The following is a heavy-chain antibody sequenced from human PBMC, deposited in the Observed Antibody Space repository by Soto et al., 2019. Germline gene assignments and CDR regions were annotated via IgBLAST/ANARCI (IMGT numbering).Heavy chain of an antibody. Sequence: GSSVKVSCKASGGNFGSPGISWVRQAPGQGLEWMGGLIAMLGTPTYAKKVQGRATITAGESLTSSYLELRSLRSEDTAVYFCARGAMANFDYWGQGTVVTVSS. D-gene: IGHD5-18*01. CDR3: ARGAMANFDY. CDR1: GGNFGSPG. V-gene: IGHV1-69*13. CDR2: LIAMLGTP. J-gene: IGHJ4*02.